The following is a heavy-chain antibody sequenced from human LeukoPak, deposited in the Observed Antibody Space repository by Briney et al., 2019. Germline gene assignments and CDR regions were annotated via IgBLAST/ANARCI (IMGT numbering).Heavy chain of an antibody. J-gene: IGHJ3*01. V-gene: IGHV4-38-2*02. CDR1: GYSMSSGYY. CDR2: IFHSGNS. CDR3: ARVGYNWNLWFDF. Sequence: MTSETLSLTCTVSGYSMSSGYYWGWIRQPPGKGLQWIGSIFHSGNSYYNPSLKSRVTISVDTSKNQFPLKVNSVTAADTAVYYCARVGYNWNLWFDFWGQGTTVTVSS. D-gene: IGHD1-7*01.